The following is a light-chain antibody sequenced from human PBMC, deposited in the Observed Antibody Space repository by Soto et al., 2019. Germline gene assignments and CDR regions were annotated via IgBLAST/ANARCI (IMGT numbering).Light chain of an antibody. Sequence: EIVLTQSPGTLSLSPGGRATLACRASQSFSRSYLAWYQQRPGQAPRLLIYGVSTRATGIPDRFSGSGSGTDFTLTISRLEPEDFAVYYCQHYGPSPYTFGQGTKLEI. J-gene: IGKJ2*01. CDR3: QHYGPSPYT. V-gene: IGKV3-20*01. CDR2: GVS. CDR1: QSFSRSY.